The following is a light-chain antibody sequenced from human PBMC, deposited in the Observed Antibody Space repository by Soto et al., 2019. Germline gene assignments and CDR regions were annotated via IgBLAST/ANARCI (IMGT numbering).Light chain of an antibody. CDR1: QSISSSY. CDR2: VAS. CDR3: QQYGSSPPLFT. V-gene: IGKV3-20*01. J-gene: IGKJ3*01. Sequence: EIVLTQSPGTLSLSPGERATLSCRASQSISSSYLAWYQQKPGQAPRLLIYVASNRATGIPDRFSGSGSETDFTLTISRLEPEDFAVYYCQQYGSSPPLFTFGPGTKVDIK.